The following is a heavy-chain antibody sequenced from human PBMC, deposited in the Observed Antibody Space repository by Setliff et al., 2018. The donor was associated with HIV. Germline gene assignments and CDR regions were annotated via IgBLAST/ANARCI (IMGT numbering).Heavy chain of an antibody. D-gene: IGHD3-16*01. Sequence: AGESLKISCKGSGYSFTSYWIGWVRQMPGKDLEWMGIIYPGDSDTRYSPSFQGQVTISADKSISTAYLQWSSLKASDTAMYYCARHKGAGPYYYYMDVWGKGTTVTVSS. CDR1: GYSFTSYW. CDR3: ARHKGAGPYYYYMDV. V-gene: IGHV5-51*01. CDR2: IYPGDSDT. J-gene: IGHJ6*03.